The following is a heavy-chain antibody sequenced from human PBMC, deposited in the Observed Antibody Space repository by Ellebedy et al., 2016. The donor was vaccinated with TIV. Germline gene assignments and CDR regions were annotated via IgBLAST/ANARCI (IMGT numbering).Heavy chain of an antibody. Sequence: GESLKISCAASGFTFSSYWMSWVRQAPGKGLEWVANIDQDGREKYYVDSVKGRFTISRDNGKNSLYLQMNSLRAEDTAVYYCAKDAGNGVNFGMDVWGQGTTVTVSS. J-gene: IGHJ6*02. CDR2: IDQDGREK. CDR1: GFTFSSYW. CDR3: AKDAGNGVNFGMDV. V-gene: IGHV3-7*03. D-gene: IGHD2-8*01.